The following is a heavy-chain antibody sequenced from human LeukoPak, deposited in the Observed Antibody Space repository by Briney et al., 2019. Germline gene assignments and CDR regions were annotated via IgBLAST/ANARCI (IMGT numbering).Heavy chain of an antibody. J-gene: IGHJ6*03. V-gene: IGHV4-59*11. CDR1: GGSISTHY. D-gene: IGHD6-19*01. Sequence: SETLSLTCTVSGGSISTHYWNWIRQPPGKGLEWIGYIYYSGSTNENPSLTSRLTLSVDTSKNQFSLRLNSATAADTAVYYCARGLRYTSGWYDYYMDVWGKGTRSPSP. CDR3: ARGLRYTSGWYDYYMDV. CDR2: IYYSGST.